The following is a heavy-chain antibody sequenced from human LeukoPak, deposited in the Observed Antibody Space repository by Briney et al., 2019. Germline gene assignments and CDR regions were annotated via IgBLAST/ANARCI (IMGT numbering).Heavy chain of an antibody. Sequence: GGSLRLSCAASGFTFSSYAMSWVRQAPGKGLEWVSAISGSGGSTYYADSVKGRFTISRDNSKNTLYLQMNSLRAEDTAVYYCAKESYYGAVAGRGVDYWGQGTLVTVSS. CDR2: ISGSGGST. V-gene: IGHV3-23*01. CDR1: GFTFSSYA. CDR3: AKESYYGAVAGRGVDY. D-gene: IGHD6-19*01. J-gene: IGHJ4*02.